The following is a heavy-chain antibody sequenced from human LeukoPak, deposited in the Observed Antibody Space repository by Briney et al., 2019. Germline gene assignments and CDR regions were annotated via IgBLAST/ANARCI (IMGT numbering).Heavy chain of an antibody. Sequence: PGGSLRLSCAASGFTFSSYWMSWVRQAPGKGLEWVANIKQDGSEKYYVDSVKGRFTISRDNAKNSLYLQMNSLRAEDTAVYYCAMGWEYCSSTSCYANDAFDIWGQGTMVTVSS. D-gene: IGHD2-2*01. V-gene: IGHV3-7*03. CDR2: IKQDGSEK. J-gene: IGHJ3*02. CDR3: AMGWEYCSSTSCYANDAFDI. CDR1: GFTFSSYW.